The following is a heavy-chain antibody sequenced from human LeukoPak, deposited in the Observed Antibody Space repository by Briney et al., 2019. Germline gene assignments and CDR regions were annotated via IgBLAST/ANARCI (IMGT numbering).Heavy chain of an antibody. CDR1: GFTFSSYA. D-gene: IGHD3-16*01. J-gene: IGHJ4*02. Sequence: GGSLRLSCAASGFTFSSYAMSWVRQAPGKGLEWVSAISGSGGSTYYADSVKGRFTISRDNSKNTLYLQMSSLRAEDTAVYYCASSRHAYYDYVWGQVPQRYWGQGTLVTVSS. CDR2: ISGSGGST. CDR3: ASSRHAYYDYVWGQVPQRY. V-gene: IGHV3-23*01.